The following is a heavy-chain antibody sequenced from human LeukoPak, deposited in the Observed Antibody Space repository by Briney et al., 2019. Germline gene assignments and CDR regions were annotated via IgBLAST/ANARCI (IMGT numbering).Heavy chain of an antibody. CDR3: AKGYSYGYWFDY. CDR2: ISGDDGST. V-gene: IGHV3-43*02. D-gene: IGHD5-18*01. Sequence: GGSLRLSCAASGFTFDDYAMHWVRQAPGKGLEWVSLISGDDGSTYYADSVKGRFTISRDNSKNSLYLQMNSLRTEDTALYYCAKGYSYGYWFDYWGQGTLVTVSS. J-gene: IGHJ4*02. CDR1: GFTFDDYA.